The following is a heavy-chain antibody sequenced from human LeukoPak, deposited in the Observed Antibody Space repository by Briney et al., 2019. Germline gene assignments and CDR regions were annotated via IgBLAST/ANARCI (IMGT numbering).Heavy chain of an antibody. D-gene: IGHD2-15*01. CDR2: ISSSGTTI. Sequence: PGGSLRLFCAASGFTFSSYEMNWVRQAPGKGLEWVSYISSSGTTIYYADSVKGRFTISRDNAKNSLFLQMNSLRGEDTAVYYCAREGSIYYYYGLDVWGPGTTVTVSS. J-gene: IGHJ6*02. CDR3: AREGSIYYYYGLDV. CDR1: GFTFSSYE. V-gene: IGHV3-48*03.